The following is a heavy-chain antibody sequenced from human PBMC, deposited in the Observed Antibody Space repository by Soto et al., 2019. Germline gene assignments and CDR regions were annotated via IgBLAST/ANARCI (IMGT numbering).Heavy chain of an antibody. V-gene: IGHV1-69*13. CDR3: AVERNYYGMDV. CDR2: IIPIFGTA. J-gene: IGHJ6*02. CDR1: GGTFSSYA. D-gene: IGHD6-25*01. Sequence: PVKVSCKASGGTFSSYAISWVRLAPGQGLEWMGGIIPIFGTANYAQKFQGRVTITADESTSTAYMELSSLRSEDTAVYYCAVERNYYGMDVWGQGTTVTVSS.